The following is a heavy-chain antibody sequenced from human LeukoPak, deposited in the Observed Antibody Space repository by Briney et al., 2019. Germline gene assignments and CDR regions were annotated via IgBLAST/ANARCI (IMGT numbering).Heavy chain of an antibody. V-gene: IGHV4-31*03. J-gene: IGHJ4*02. CDR3: ARVGYSGNFDY. D-gene: IGHD5-12*01. CDR2: IYYSGST. CDR1: GGSISSGGYY. Sequence: SETLSLTCTVSGGSISSGGYYWSWIRQHPGKGLEWIGYIYYSGSTYYNPSLKSRVTISVDTSKNQFSLKLSSVTAADTAVYYCARVGYSGNFDYWGQGTLVTVSS.